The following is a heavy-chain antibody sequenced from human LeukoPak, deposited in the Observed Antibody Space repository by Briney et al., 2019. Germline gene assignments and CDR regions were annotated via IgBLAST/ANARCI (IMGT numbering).Heavy chain of an antibody. CDR2: MNPNSGNT. J-gene: IGHJ3*02. D-gene: IGHD1-26*01. Sequence: ASVKVSCKASGYTFSDYYIHWVRQATGQGLEWMGWMNPNSGNTGYAQKFQGRVTITRNTSISTAYMELSSLRSEDTAVYYCARGIPVEALGLTHDAFDIWGQGTMVTVSS. CDR3: ARGIPVEALGLTHDAFDI. V-gene: IGHV1-8*03. CDR1: GYTFSDYY.